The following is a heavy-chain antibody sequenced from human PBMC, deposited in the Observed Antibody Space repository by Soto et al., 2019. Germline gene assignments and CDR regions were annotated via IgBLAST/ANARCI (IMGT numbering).Heavy chain of an antibody. D-gene: IGHD3-3*01. CDR2: INPDTGNT. Sequence: QVQLVQSGAEVKKPGASVKVSCKASGYTFTRSGISCVRQAPGQGLEWLGWINPDTGNTNYAQHVQGRVGLTTDTSASTAYMELRSMRSDDTAVYYCARDQGITTFGVYSMYYYGMDVWGQGTTVTVSS. CDR1: GYTFTRSG. J-gene: IGHJ6*02. CDR3: ARDQGITTFGVYSMYYYGMDV. V-gene: IGHV1-18*01.